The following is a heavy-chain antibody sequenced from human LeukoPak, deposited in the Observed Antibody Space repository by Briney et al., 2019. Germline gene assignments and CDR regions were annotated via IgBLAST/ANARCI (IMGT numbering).Heavy chain of an antibody. CDR3: ATLRRGY. V-gene: IGHV3-15*01. CDR2: IRSKPDGGTT. CDR1: GFNFIDAW. J-gene: IGHJ4*02. Sequence: GGSLRLSCAASGFNFIDAWMSWVRQAPGKGLEWVGRIRSKPDGGTTDYIAPVKGRFAISRDDSKNMVYLQVNSLEIEDSAVYYCATLRRGYWGQGTLVTVSS.